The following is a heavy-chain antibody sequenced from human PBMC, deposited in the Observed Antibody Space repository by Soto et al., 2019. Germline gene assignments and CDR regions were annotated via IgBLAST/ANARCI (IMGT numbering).Heavy chain of an antibody. CDR2: ISGSGGST. D-gene: IGHD3-22*01. J-gene: IGHJ4*02. CDR1: GFTFSSFA. CDR3: AKPSLGTYELGDY. V-gene: IGHV3-23*01. Sequence: EVQLLESGGGLVQPGGSLRLSCAASGFTFSSFAMSWVRQAPGKGLEWVSAISGSGGSTYYADSVKGRFTISRDNSKNTLYLQMNSLRAEDTAVYYCAKPSLGTYELGDYWGQGTLVTVSS.